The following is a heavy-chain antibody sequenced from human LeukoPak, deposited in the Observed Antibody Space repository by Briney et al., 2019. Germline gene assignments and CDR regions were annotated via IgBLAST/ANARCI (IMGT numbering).Heavy chain of an antibody. CDR3: ARDRNNYDTTGSLGYGLDV. CDR1: GFTFSDYY. Sequence: GGSLRLSCAASGFTFSDYYMSWIRQAPGKGLEWVSYISSSSSYTNYADSVKGRFTISRDNPRNSLHLQMNSLRADDTAVYYCARDRNNYDTTGSLGYGLDVWGQGTTVTVSS. CDR2: ISSSSSYT. D-gene: IGHD3-22*01. V-gene: IGHV3-11*06. J-gene: IGHJ6*02.